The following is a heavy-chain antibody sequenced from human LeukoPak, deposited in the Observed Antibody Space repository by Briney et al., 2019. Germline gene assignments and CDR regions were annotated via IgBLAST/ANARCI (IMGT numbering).Heavy chain of an antibody. CDR2: INHSGNT. Sequence: SETLSLTCAVYDGSFSGYYWSWIRQPPGKGLEWIGEINHSGNTNSNPSLKSRVTISVDTSKNQFSLKLSSVTAADTAVYYCARLIRAYYGSGSYRSSAYYYYMDVWGKGTTVTISS. CDR1: DGSFSGYY. D-gene: IGHD3-10*01. J-gene: IGHJ6*03. CDR3: ARLIRAYYGSGSYRSSAYYYYMDV. V-gene: IGHV4-34*01.